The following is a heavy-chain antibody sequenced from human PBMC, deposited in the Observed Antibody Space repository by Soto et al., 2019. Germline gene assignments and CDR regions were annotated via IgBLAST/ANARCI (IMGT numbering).Heavy chain of an antibody. Sequence: EVQLVESGGGLVQPGGSLRLSCAASGFTFSSYSMNWVRQAPGKGLEWVSYISSSSSTIYYADSVKGRFTISRDNAKNSLYLKMNSLRDEDTAVYYCARENYGDYLNWFDPWGQGTLVTVSS. D-gene: IGHD4-17*01. V-gene: IGHV3-48*02. J-gene: IGHJ5*02. CDR2: ISSSSSTI. CDR3: ARENYGDYLNWFDP. CDR1: GFTFSSYS.